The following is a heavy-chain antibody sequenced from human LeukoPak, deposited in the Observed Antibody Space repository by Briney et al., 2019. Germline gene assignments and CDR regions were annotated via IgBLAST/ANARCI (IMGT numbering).Heavy chain of an antibody. Sequence: GGSLRLSCEASGFTFSSYWMSWVRQAPGKGLEWVANIKQDGSEKKYLDSVKGRFTISRDNAKNSLYLQMNSLRAEDTAVYYCARARSYGSLYFDYWGQGTLVTVSS. V-gene: IGHV3-7*01. CDR1: GFTFSSYW. D-gene: IGHD5-18*01. CDR3: ARARSYGSLYFDY. J-gene: IGHJ4*02. CDR2: IKQDGSEK.